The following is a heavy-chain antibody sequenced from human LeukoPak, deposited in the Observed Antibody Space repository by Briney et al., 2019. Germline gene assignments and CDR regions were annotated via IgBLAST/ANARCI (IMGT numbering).Heavy chain of an antibody. Sequence: GSSVKVSCKVSGGTFSSYAISWVRQAPGQGLEWMGGIIPIFGTANYAQKFQGRVTITTDESTSTAYMELSSLRSEDTAVYYCARGGIAARSSLDYWGQGTLVTVSS. V-gene: IGHV1-69*05. CDR3: ARGGIAARSSLDY. J-gene: IGHJ4*02. CDR2: IIPIFGTA. CDR1: GGTFSSYA. D-gene: IGHD6-6*01.